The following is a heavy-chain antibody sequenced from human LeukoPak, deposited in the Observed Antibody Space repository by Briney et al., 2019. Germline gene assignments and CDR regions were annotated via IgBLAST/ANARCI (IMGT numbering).Heavy chain of an antibody. CDR3: ARDYYDSSGYNSHFDY. V-gene: IGHV1-69*08. J-gene: IGHJ4*02. D-gene: IGHD3-22*01. CDR2: IIPILGTA. CDR1: GGTFSSYT. Sequence: SVKVSCKASGGTFSSYTISWVRQAPGQGLEWMGRIIPILGTANYAQKFQGRVTITADESTSTAYMELSSLRSEDTAVYYCARDYYDSSGYNSHFDYWGQGTLVTVSS.